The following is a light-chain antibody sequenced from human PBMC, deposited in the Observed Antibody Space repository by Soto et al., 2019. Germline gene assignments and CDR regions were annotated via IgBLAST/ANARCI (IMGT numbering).Light chain of an antibody. Sequence: EIVMTQSPATLSVSPGERATLSCRASQSVSSNLAWYQQKPGQAPRLLIYGASTRATGIPARFSGSGSGTEFTLTISSLQPDDFALYYCQQRSTWPTFGQGTRLEIK. CDR2: GAS. J-gene: IGKJ5*01. CDR3: QQRSTWPT. CDR1: QSVSSN. V-gene: IGKV3-15*01.